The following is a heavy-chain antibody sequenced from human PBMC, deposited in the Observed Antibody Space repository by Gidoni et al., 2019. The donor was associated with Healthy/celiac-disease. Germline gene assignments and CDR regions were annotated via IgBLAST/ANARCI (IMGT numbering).Heavy chain of an antibody. D-gene: IGHD3-22*01. CDR2: IIPIFGTA. V-gene: IGHV1-69*01. J-gene: IGHJ6*02. CDR1: GGTFSSYA. CDR3: ARTGAYDSSGYRGFRYYYYGMDV. Sequence: QVQLVQSGAEVKKPGSSVKVSCKASGGTFSSYAISWVRQAPGQGLEWMGGIIPIFGTANYAQKFQGRVTITADESTSTAYMELSSLRSEDTAVYYCARTGAYDSSGYRGFRYYYYGMDVWGQGTTVTVSS.